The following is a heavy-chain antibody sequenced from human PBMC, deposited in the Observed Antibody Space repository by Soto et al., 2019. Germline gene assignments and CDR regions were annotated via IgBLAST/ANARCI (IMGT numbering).Heavy chain of an antibody. D-gene: IGHD3-22*01. Sequence: SVKVSCKASGGTFSSYTISWVRQAPGQGLEWMGRIIPILGIANYAQKFQGRVTITADKSTSTAYMEPSSLRSEDTAVYYCARWVQYYYDSSGSRRAFDIWGQGTMVTVSS. CDR2: IIPILGIA. J-gene: IGHJ3*02. CDR1: GGTFSSYT. CDR3: ARWVQYYYDSSGSRRAFDI. V-gene: IGHV1-69*02.